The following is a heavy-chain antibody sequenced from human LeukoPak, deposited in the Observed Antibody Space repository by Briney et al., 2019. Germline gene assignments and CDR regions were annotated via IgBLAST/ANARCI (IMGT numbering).Heavy chain of an antibody. CDR3: AKDYRQ. J-gene: IGHJ4*02. CDR2: TSSSGYTI. V-gene: IGHV3-48*03. CDR1: GFTFSNYE. Sequence: GGSLRLSCAASGFTFSNYEMNWVRQAPGKGLGWVAYTSSSGYTIYYADSVKGRLTISRDNAKNSLYLQMNRLKLEDTAVYYCAKDYRQWGQGTLVTVSS.